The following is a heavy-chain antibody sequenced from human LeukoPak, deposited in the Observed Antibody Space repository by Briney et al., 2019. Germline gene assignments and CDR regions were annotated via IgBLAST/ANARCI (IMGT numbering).Heavy chain of an antibody. CDR2: IYSGGST. J-gene: IGHJ4*02. CDR3: ARDSIAVAGSFFSH. V-gene: IGHV3-53*01. Sequence: GRSLRLSCAASGFTVSSNYMSWVRQAPGKGLEWVSVIYSGGSTYYADSVKGRFTISRDNSKNTLYLQMNSLRVEDTALYYCARDSIAVAGSFFSHWGQGTLVTVSS. CDR1: GFTVSSNY. D-gene: IGHD6-19*01.